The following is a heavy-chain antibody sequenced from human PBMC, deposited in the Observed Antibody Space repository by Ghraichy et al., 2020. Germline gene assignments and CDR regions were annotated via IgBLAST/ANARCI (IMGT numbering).Heavy chain of an antibody. J-gene: IGHJ4*02. CDR3: AVGTRNGSSWYSDY. D-gene: IGHD6-13*01. Sequence: SETLSLTCTVSGGSISSGGYYWSWIRQHPGKGLDWIGYIYYSGSTYYNPSLKSRVTISVDTSKNQFSLKLSSVTAADTAVYYCAVGTRNGSSWYSDYWGQGTLVTVSS. V-gene: IGHV4-31*03. CDR1: GGSISSGGYY. CDR2: IYYSGST.